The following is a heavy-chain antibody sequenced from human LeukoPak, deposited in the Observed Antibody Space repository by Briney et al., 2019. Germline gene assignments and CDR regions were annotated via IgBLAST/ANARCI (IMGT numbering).Heavy chain of an antibody. V-gene: IGHV1-18*01. J-gene: IGHJ4*02. CDR3: ARDSDSSGWSPSFDY. CDR2: ISAYNGNT. CDR1: GYTFTSYG. Sequence: ASVKVSCKASGYTFTSYGISWVRQAPGQGLEWMGWISAYNGNTNYAQKLQGRVTMTTDTSTSTAYMELRSLRSEDTAVYYCARDSDSSGWSPSFDYWGQGTLVTVSS. D-gene: IGHD6-19*01.